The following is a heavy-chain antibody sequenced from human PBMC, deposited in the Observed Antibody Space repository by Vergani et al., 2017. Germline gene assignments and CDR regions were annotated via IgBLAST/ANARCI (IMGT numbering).Heavy chain of an antibody. J-gene: IGHJ4*02. CDR1: GFHLTTYGMR. CDR2: IDWDNDT. D-gene: IGHD3-22*01. Sequence: QVTLKESGPALVKPTQTLTLTCTFSGFHLTTYGMRVSWTRQPPGKALEWLARIDWDNDTYYRTSMRTRLTISKDTFKNQVALTMTNMDPVDTATYYCARTLSDSRGYYLDYWGQGTLVTVSS. CDR3: ARTLSDSRGYYLDY. V-gene: IGHV2-70*04.